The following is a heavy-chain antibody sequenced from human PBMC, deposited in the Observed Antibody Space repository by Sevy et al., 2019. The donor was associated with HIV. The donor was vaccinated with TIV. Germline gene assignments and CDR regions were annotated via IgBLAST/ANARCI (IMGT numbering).Heavy chain of an antibody. D-gene: IGHD6-19*01. J-gene: IGHJ5*02. CDR1: GYTFTNYW. CDR3: ARREGGGWFELDP. CDR2: IYPGDSDT. V-gene: IGHV5-51*01. Sequence: GESLKISCKGSGYTFTNYWIGWVRQMPGKGLEWMGIIYPGDSDTRYSPSFQGQVTISADKSISTAYLQWRSLTASDTAMYYCARREGGGWFELDPWGQGTLVTVSS.